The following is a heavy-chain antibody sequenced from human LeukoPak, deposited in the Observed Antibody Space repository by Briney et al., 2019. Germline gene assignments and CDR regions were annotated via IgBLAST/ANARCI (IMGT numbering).Heavy chain of an antibody. D-gene: IGHD4-17*01. V-gene: IGHV3-23*01. CDR2: ISSGGAGT. CDR1: GFTFSDYA. CDR3: AKGHSDYGTGFDS. J-gene: IGHJ4*02. Sequence: GGSLRLSCAASGFTFSDYAMTWVRQAPGKGLESVSIISSGGAGTYYADSVKGRFTISRDNSKKTLYLQMNSLRVDDTAVYYCAKGHSDYGTGFDSWGQGTLVTVSS.